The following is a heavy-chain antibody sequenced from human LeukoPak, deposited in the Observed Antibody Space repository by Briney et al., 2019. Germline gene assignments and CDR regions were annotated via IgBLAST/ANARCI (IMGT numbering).Heavy chain of an antibody. Sequence: GGSLRLSCAASGFTFSDYYMTWIRQAPGKGLEWVSYISNSGSAIYYADSVEGRFTISRDNANNSLYLQMNSLRAEDTAVYYCARVKYSYSQWFDPWGQGTLVTVPS. CDR3: ARVKYSYSQWFDP. D-gene: IGHD5-18*01. CDR1: GFTFSDYY. J-gene: IGHJ5*02. V-gene: IGHV3-11*04. CDR2: ISNSGSAI.